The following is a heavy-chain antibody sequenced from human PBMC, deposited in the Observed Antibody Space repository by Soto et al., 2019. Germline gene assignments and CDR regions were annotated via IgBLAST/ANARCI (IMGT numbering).Heavy chain of an antibody. CDR3: ERDDAVKVYESIGLVKAYYVGMDV. CDR2: ISACSDNT. Sequence: QVRLVQSGPEMKKPGSSVKVSCKASGYTCTSYGISWVRQAPGVGLEWLGRISACSDNTDYAQRFQGRLTLNTDTSTDTAYLEARSLTSTDPAVYYCERDDAVKVYESIGLVKAYYVGMDVWGQGNTVNVSS. V-gene: IGHV1-18*04. D-gene: IGHD3-9*01. CDR1: GYTCTSYG. J-gene: IGHJ6*02.